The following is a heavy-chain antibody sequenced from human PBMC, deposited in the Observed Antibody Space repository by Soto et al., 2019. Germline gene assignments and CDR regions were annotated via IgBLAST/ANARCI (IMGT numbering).Heavy chain of an antibody. CDR1: GFTFSSYR. CDR3: ARDSGIAVAGSHYYYYGMDV. D-gene: IGHD6-19*01. CDR2: IWYDGSNK. V-gene: IGHV3-33*01. J-gene: IGHJ6*02. Sequence: QVQLVESGGGVVQPGRSLRLSCAASGFTFSSYRMHWVRQAPGKGLEWVAVIWYDGSNKYYADSVKGRFTISRDNSKNTLYLQMNSLRAEDTAVYYCARDSGIAVAGSHYYYYGMDVWGQGTTVTVSS.